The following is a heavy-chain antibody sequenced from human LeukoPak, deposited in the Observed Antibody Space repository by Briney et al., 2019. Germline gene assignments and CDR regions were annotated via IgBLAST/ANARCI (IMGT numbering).Heavy chain of an antibody. V-gene: IGHV4-59*08. Sequence: PSETLSLTCTVSGGSINSYYWSWIRQPPGEGLEWIGHIYHSGSTKYNPSLKSRVTLSVDTSKSRFSLKVNSATAADTAVYYCASHTAGQGSGFWGQGMLVTVSS. CDR1: GGSINSYY. CDR3: ASHTAGQGSGF. D-gene: IGHD6-19*01. J-gene: IGHJ4*02. CDR2: IYHSGST.